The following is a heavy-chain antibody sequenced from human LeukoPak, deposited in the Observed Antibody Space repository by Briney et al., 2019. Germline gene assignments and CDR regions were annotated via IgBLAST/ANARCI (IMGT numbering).Heavy chain of an antibody. CDR1: GYTFTSYG. Sequence: ASVKVSCKASGYTFTSYGISWVRQAPGQGLEWMGWISTYNGNTNYAQKLQGRVTMTTDTSTSTAYMELRSLRSDDTAVYCCAREMFFYPLDYWGQGTLSPSPQ. V-gene: IGHV1-18*01. D-gene: IGHD3-10*02. J-gene: IGHJ4*02. CDR2: ISTYNGNT. CDR3: AREMFFYPLDY.